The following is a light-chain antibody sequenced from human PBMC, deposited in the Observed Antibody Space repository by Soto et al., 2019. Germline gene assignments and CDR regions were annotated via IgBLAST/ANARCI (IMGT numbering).Light chain of an antibody. CDR3: QTWGTGIVI. CDR2: LNRDGSH. V-gene: IGLV4-69*01. CDR1: SGHSNYA. Sequence: QPVLTQSPSASASLGASVKLTCTLSSGHSNYAIAWHQQQPEKGPRYLMKLNRDGSHSKGDGIPNRFSGSSSVAERYLTISRLQSEDEADYYCQTWGTGIVIFGGGTKVTVL. J-gene: IGLJ2*01.